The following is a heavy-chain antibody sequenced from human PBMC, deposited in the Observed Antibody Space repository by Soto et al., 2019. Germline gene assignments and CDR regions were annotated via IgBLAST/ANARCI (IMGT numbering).Heavy chain of an antibody. D-gene: IGHD4-17*01. CDR1: GFTFSSYE. J-gene: IGHJ5*02. V-gene: IGHV3-48*03. CDR2: ISSSGSTI. CDR3: VRDRDGYGETGGSWFDP. Sequence: EVQLVESGGGLVQPGGSLRLSCAASGFTFSSYEMNWVRQAPGKGLELVSYISSSGSTIYYADSVKGRFTISRVNAKKLLYLKKSRLRDEDSAVYYCVRDRDGYGETGGSWFDPWGQGTLV.